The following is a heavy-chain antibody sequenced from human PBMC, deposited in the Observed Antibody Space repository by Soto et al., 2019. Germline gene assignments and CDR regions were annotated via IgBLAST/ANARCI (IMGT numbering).Heavy chain of an antibody. Sequence: GGSLRLSCAASGLTFSSYAMSWVRQAPGKGLEWVSAISGSGGNAYYADSVRGRFTISRDNSKNTLYLQMDSLRAEDTALYYCARDPTGTTRNFDGWGQGTLVTVSS. CDR1: GLTFSSYA. J-gene: IGHJ4*02. CDR3: ARDPTGTTRNFDG. CDR2: ISGSGGNA. D-gene: IGHD1-7*01. V-gene: IGHV3-23*01.